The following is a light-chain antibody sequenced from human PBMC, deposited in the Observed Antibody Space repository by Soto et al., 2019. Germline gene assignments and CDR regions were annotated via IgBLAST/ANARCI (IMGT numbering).Light chain of an antibody. J-gene: IGLJ2*01. CDR1: SSDVGGYNY. CDR2: EVS. V-gene: IGLV2-8*01. CDR3: SSYAGSMLV. Sequence: QSALTQPPSASGSPGQSVTISCTGTSSDVGGYNYVSWYQQHPGKAPKLMIYEVSKRPSGVPDRFSGSKSGNTASLTVSGLQAEDEADYYCSSYAGSMLVFGGGTKVTVL.